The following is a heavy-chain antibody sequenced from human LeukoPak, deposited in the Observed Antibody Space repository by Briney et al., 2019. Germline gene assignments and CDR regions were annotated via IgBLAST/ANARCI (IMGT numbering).Heavy chain of an antibody. D-gene: IGHD3-10*01. J-gene: IGHJ4*02. Sequence: PGGSLRLSCAASGFTFSSYWMSWVRQAPGKGLEWIGEIYHSGSTNYNPSLKSRVTMSVDRSKNQFSLKLRSVTAGDTAVYYCSVLKDGDWGQGTLVTVSS. CDR3: SVLKDGD. CDR2: IYHSGST. V-gene: IGHV4-4*02. CDR1: GFTFSSYW.